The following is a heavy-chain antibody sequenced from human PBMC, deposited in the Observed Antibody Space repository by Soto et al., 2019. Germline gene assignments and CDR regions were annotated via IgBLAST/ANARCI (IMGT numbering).Heavy chain of an antibody. Sequence: ASVKVSCKASGYTFTSYGISWVRQAPGQGLEWMGWISAYNGNTNYAQKLQGRVTMTTDTSTSTAYMELRSLRSDDTAVYYCARDRGSSWNYYYYGMDVWGQGTTVTVSS. CDR1: GYTFTSYG. D-gene: IGHD6-13*01. V-gene: IGHV1-18*01. CDR3: ARDRGSSWNYYYYGMDV. J-gene: IGHJ6*02. CDR2: ISAYNGNT.